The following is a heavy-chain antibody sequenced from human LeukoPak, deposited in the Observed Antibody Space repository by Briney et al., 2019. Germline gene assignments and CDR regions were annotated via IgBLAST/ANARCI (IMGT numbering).Heavy chain of an antibody. CDR1: GYTFTSYY. Sequence: ASVTVSCKASGYTFTSYYIHWVRQAPGQGLEWMGVISPSGDRTSYAQKFQGRATVTRDTSTSTVYMELSSLRSEDTAVYYCAGEVPTTSYFDYWGQGTLVTVSS. D-gene: IGHD1-1*01. CDR3: AGEVPTTSYFDY. J-gene: IGHJ4*02. CDR2: ISPSGDRT. V-gene: IGHV1-46*01.